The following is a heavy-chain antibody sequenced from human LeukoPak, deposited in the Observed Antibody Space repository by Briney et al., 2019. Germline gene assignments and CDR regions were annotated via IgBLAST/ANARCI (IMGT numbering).Heavy chain of an antibody. V-gene: IGHV1-18*01. Sequence: ASVKVSCKASGYTFISYGVSWVRQAPGQGLEWMGWISAYNGNTNYAQKLQGRVTMTTDTSTSTAYMELRSLRSDDTAVFYCAREEVIAAAGPTLDYWGQGALVTVSS. CDR3: AREEVIAAAGPTLDY. J-gene: IGHJ4*02. D-gene: IGHD6-13*01. CDR2: ISAYNGNT. CDR1: GYTFISYG.